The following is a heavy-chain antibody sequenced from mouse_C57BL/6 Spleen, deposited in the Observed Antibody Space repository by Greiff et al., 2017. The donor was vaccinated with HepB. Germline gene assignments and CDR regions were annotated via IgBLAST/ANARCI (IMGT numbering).Heavy chain of an antibody. Sequence: QVQLQQSGAELMKPGASVKLSCKATGYTFTGYWIEWVKQRPGHGLEWIGEILPGSGSTSYNEKFKGKATFTADTSSNTAYMQLSSLTTEDSAIYYCARRVPKAWFAYWGQGTLVTVSA. CDR2: ILPGSGST. CDR3: ARRVPKAWFAY. J-gene: IGHJ3*01. V-gene: IGHV1-9*01. CDR1: GYTFTGYW.